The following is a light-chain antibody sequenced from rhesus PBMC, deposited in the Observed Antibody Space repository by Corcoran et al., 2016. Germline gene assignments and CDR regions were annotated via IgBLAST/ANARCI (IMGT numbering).Light chain of an antibody. Sequence: QPALTQPRSVSGSPGQSVTISCTGTSSDIGGFKYVSWYQQHPGTAPKLVIYEASKRPSGVSDRFFGSKSGNTASLTISGLQTEDEADYYCSAYAGANTLLLFGGGTRVTFL. V-gene: IGLV2-32*02. CDR1: SSDIGGFKY. CDR2: EAS. J-gene: IGLJ2*01. CDR3: SAYAGANTLLL.